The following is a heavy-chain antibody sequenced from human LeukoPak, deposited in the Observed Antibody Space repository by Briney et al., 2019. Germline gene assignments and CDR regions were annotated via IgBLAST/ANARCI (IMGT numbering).Heavy chain of an antibody. CDR3: AKYTSGTSYRGLDQ. CDR1: GFTFSSYG. D-gene: IGHD3-10*01. J-gene: IGHJ4*02. CDR2: IWYDGSNT. Sequence: GGSLRLSCAASGFTFSSYGMHWVRRAPGKGLEWVAMIWYDGSNTYYADSVKGRFTISRDDSKNTVYLQMNSLRAEDTAVYSCAKYTSGTSYRGLDQWGQGTLVTVSS. V-gene: IGHV3-33*06.